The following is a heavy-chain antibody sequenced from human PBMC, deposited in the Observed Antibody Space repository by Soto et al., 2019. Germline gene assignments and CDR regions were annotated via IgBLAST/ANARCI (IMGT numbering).Heavy chain of an antibody. CDR1: GFSFRTYT. CDR3: AKDRHPDGRWLFDH. Sequence: GGSLRLSCAASGFSFRTYTFSWVRQAPGKGLEWVSGIYGSGDGETFYADSVRGRFTISRDDSINTLYLQMNNLRADDTAMYYCAKDRHPDGRWLFDHRGQGTLVIVSS. CDR2: IYGSGDGET. D-gene: IGHD2-8*01. J-gene: IGHJ4*02. V-gene: IGHV3-23*01.